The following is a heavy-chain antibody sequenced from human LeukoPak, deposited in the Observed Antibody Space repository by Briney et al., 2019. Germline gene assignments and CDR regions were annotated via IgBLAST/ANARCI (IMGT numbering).Heavy chain of an antibody. CDR1: GFTFSDYY. CDR3: ARVGSTVAAGTTDY. J-gene: IGHJ4*02. D-gene: IGHD6-13*01. CDR2: ISGSGSHT. V-gene: IGHV3-11*06. Sequence: TGVTLRLSCAASGFTFSDYYMSWIRQAPGKGLEWGSYISGSGSHTTYADPVKGRFTISRDNAKNSLSLQVNSLRAADPAVYYCARVGSTVAAGTTDYWGEGTLVTVSS.